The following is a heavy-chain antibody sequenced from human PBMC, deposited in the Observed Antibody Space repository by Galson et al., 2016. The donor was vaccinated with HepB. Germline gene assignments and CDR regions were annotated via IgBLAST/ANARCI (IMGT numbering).Heavy chain of an antibody. CDR1: GYTFINYY. CDR2: GNPRTGST. Sequence: SVKVSCKASGYTFINYYMHWVRQAPGQGLEWMRIGNPRTGSTSYAQKFQDRVTVTRDTSTSTAYMELRSLRSDDTAVYYCARLLLGLGVYAPAHFDYWGQGTLVTVSS. J-gene: IGHJ4*02. CDR3: ARLLLGLGVYAPAHFDY. D-gene: IGHD5/OR15-5a*01. V-gene: IGHV1-46*01.